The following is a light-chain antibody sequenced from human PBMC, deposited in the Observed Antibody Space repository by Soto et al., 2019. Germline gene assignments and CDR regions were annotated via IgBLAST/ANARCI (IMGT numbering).Light chain of an antibody. Sequence: QSALTQPASVSGSPGQSITISCTGTSSDVGGYNYVSWYQQRPGKAPELIVYDVSNRPSGVSNRFSGSKSGNTASLTISGLQAEDEADYYCSSYTSSSTVVFGGGTKVTVL. V-gene: IGLV2-14*01. CDR1: SSDVGGYNY. J-gene: IGLJ2*01. CDR3: SSYTSSSTVV. CDR2: DVS.